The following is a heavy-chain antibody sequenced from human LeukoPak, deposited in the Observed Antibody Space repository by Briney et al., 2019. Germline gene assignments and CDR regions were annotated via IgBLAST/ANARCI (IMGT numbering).Heavy chain of an antibody. CDR2: ISPSGGST. D-gene: IGHD1-1*01. V-gene: IGHV1-46*01. J-gene: IGHJ6*04. Sequence: ASVKVSCKASGYTFTSYYMHWVRQAPGQGLEWMGIISPSGGSTSYAQKFQGRVTMTRDTSTSTVYMELSSLRSEDTAVYYCARDLNWNVRDYYYGMDVWGKGTTVTVSS. CDR3: ARDLNWNVRDYYYGMDV. CDR1: GYTFTSYY.